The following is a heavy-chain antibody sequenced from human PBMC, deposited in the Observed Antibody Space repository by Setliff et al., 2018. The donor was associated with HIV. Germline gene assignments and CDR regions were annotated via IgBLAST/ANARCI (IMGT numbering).Heavy chain of an antibody. CDR2: IHPRDFDI. D-gene: IGHD3-22*01. V-gene: IGHV5-51*01. Sequence: PGESLKISCKASGYTFTNYWTAWVRQMPGKGLEWMGIIHPRDFDIKYSQSFLGQVTISADKSLSTAYLQWNSLKASDTALYYCARLDSSGYYRSFDVWGQGTMVT. CDR1: GYTFTNYW. J-gene: IGHJ3*01. CDR3: ARLDSSGYYRSFDV.